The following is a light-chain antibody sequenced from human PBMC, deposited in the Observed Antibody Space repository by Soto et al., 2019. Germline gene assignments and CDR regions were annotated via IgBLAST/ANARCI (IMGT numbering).Light chain of an antibody. J-gene: IGKJ3*01. CDR2: DAS. V-gene: IGKV3-11*01. Sequence: EIVLTQSPATLSLSPGERATLSCRASQSVSSYLAWYQQKPGQAPRLLIYDASNRATGIPARFSGSGSGTDFTLTISSLEPEDFAVYYCQQRSSGFTFSPGTKVDIK. CDR3: QQRSSGFT. CDR1: QSVSSY.